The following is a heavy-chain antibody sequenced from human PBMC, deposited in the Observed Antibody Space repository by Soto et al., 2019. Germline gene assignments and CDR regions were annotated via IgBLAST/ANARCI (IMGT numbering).Heavy chain of an antibody. CDR2: INQDGSEK. V-gene: IGHV3-7*05. CDR3: ARDGSSSWYSYYYNGMDV. J-gene: IGHJ6*02. D-gene: IGHD6-13*01. CDR1: GFTFSSYW. Sequence: EVQLVESGGGLVQPGGSLRLSCAASGFTFSSYWMSWVRQAPGKGLEWVANINQDGSEKFYVDSEKGRFTISRDNAEKSLYLQMNTLRVEDTAVYYCARDGSSSWYSYYYNGMDVWGQGTTVTVSS.